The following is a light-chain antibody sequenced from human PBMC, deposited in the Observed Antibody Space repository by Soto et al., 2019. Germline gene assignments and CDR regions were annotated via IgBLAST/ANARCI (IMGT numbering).Light chain of an antibody. CDR3: QQYNNWPPTWT. Sequence: IVLTPSPATLSVSPGESATLSCRASQSITNNLAWYQQKPGQPPRLLMYGASTRATGFPARFSGSGSGTEFTLTISSLQPEDFAVYYCQQYNNWPPTWTFGQGTKVDIK. J-gene: IGKJ1*01. V-gene: IGKV3-15*01. CDR1: QSITNN. CDR2: GAS.